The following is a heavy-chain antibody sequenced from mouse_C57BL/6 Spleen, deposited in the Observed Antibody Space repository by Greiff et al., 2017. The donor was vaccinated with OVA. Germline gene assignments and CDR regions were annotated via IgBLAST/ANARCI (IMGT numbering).Heavy chain of an antibody. J-gene: IGHJ2*01. Sequence: VQLQQSGAELVKPGASVKMSCKASGFTFTTYPIEWMKQNHGKSLEWIGNFHPYNDDTKYNEKFKGKATLTVEKSSSAVYLELSRLPSENSAVYYCTRRDDNCGNYVDYWGQGTTLTVSS. V-gene: IGHV1-47*01. CDR1: GFTFTTYP. D-gene: IGHD2-1*01. CDR3: TRRDDNCGNYVDY. CDR2: FHPYNDDT.